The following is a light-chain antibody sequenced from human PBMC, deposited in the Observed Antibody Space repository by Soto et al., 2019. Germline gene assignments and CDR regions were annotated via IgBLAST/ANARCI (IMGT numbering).Light chain of an antibody. CDR2: GAS. J-gene: IGKJ3*01. CDR3: QQYGSSRVT. V-gene: IGKV3-20*01. Sequence: EIVLTQSPGTLSLSPGERATLSCRASQSVSSSYFAWYQQKPGQAPRLLIYGASSRAAHIPDRFSGSGSGTDFTLTISSLELEDFAVYYCQQYGSSRVTFGPGTKVDIK. CDR1: QSVSSSY.